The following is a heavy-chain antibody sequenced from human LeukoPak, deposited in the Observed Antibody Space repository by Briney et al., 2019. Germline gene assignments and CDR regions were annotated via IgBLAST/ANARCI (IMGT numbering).Heavy chain of an antibody. CDR1: GFTFSSYG. CDR2: IWYDGSNK. V-gene: IGHV3-33*01. CDR3: ARDGAGIAVAGLFDY. D-gene: IGHD6-19*01. J-gene: IGHJ4*02. Sequence: GGSLRLSCAASGFTFSSYGMHWVRQAPGKGLEWVAVIWYDGSNKYYADSVKGRFTISRDNAKNSLYLQMNSLRAEDTAVYYCARDGAGIAVAGLFDYWGQGTLVTVSS.